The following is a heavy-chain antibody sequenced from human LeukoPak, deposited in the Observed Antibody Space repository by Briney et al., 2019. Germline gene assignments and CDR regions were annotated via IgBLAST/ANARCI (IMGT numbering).Heavy chain of an antibody. CDR3: ARQGPPGQWYFDL. CDR2: ISSIVNYE. J-gene: IGHJ2*01. Sequence: PGRSLRLSCVASGFTFSSYAIHWVRQVPGKGLEWVAVISSIVNYEYYADSVRGRFAVSRDNSKNTVYLQMNRLTPEDTAVYYCARQGPPGQWYFDLWGRGGTLVTVSS. V-gene: IGHV3-30*09. CDR1: GFTFSSYA.